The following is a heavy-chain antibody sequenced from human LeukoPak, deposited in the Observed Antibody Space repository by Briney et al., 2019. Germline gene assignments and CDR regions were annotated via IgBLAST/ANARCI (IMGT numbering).Heavy chain of an antibody. CDR2: INHSGST. V-gene: IGHV4-34*01. J-gene: IGHJ4*02. D-gene: IGHD5-18*01. CDR3: ARATYSYGYHYFDY. Sequence: SETLSLTCAVYGGPFSGYYWSWIRQPPGKGLEWIGEINHSGSTNYNPSLKSRVTISVDTSKNQFSLKLSSVTAADTAVYYCARATYSYGYHYFDYWGQGTLVTVSS. CDR1: GGPFSGYY.